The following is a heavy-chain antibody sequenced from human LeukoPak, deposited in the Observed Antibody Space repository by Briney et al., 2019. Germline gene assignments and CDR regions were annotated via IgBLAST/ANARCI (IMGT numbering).Heavy chain of an antibody. Sequence: SETLSLTCTVSGGSISSYYWSWIRQPPGKGLEWIGYIYYSGSTNYNPSLKSRVTISVETSKNEFSLKLRSVTAADTAVYYCARVGSGSYPHYYYYYMDVWGKGTTVTISS. V-gene: IGHV4-59*01. D-gene: IGHD3-10*01. CDR3: ARVGSGSYPHYYYYYMDV. CDR1: GGSISSYY. J-gene: IGHJ6*03. CDR2: IYYSGST.